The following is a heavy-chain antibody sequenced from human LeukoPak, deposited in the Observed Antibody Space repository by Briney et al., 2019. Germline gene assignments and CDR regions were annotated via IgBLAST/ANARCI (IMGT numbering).Heavy chain of an antibody. Sequence: GGSLRLSCAASGLTFSSHWMHWVRQAPGKGLVWVSRITNDGSSTTYADSVKGRFTISRDNAKNTLYLQVNSLRAEDTAVYYCARASGYCTSGSCYGVDYWGQGTLVTVSS. V-gene: IGHV3-74*01. CDR3: ARASGYCTSGSCYGVDY. J-gene: IGHJ4*02. CDR2: ITNDGSST. D-gene: IGHD2-15*01. CDR1: GLTFSSHW.